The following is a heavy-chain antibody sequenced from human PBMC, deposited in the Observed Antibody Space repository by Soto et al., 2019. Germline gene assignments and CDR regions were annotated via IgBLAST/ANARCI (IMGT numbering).Heavy chain of an antibody. D-gene: IGHD2-21*02. CDR1: GFTFSSYA. CDR3: ARPPYCGGDCYYLDF. V-gene: IGHV3-23*01. Sequence: SLRLSCAASGFTFSSYAMTLVRQAPGKGLEWVSSISGSGVTTNYADTVKGRFIVSRDNYKNTVSLQMNSLRAEDTAVYYCARPPYCGGDCYYLDFWGQGTLVTVSS. J-gene: IGHJ4*02. CDR2: ISGSGVTT.